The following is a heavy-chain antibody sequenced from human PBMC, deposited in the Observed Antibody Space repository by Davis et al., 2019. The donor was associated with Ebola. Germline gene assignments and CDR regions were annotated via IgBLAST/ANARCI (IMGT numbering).Heavy chain of an antibody. J-gene: IGHJ4*02. CDR1: GFTFSSYS. CDR3: TRHKAVGATTGYDY. CDR2: ISSSSSTI. V-gene: IGHV3-48*01. D-gene: IGHD1-26*01. Sequence: GGSLTLSCPASGFTFSSYSMNWVRQAPGKGLAWVSYISSSSSTIYYADSVKGRFTISRDNAKNSLYLQMNSLKTEDTAVYYCTRHKAVGATTGYDYWGQGTLVTVSS.